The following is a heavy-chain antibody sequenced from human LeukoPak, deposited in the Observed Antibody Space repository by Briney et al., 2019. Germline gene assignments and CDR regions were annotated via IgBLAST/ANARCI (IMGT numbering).Heavy chain of an antibody. CDR2: IYYSGST. CDR3: ARDNRVTVTTFDY. D-gene: IGHD4-17*01. Sequence: SETLSLTCTVSGGSISSYYWSWIRQPPGKGLEWIGYIYYSGSTNYNPSLKSRVTISVDKSKNQFSLKLSSVTAADTAVYYCARDNRVTVTTFDYWGQGTLVTVSS. CDR1: GGSISSYY. J-gene: IGHJ4*02. V-gene: IGHV4-59*12.